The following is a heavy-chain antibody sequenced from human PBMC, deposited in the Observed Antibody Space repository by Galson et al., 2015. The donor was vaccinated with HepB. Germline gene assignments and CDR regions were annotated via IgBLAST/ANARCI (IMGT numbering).Heavy chain of an antibody. V-gene: IGHV3-66*01. D-gene: IGHD1-26*01. CDR3: VGPLLYDAFDI. J-gene: IGHJ3*02. CDR2: IYSGGST. Sequence: SLRLSCAASGFTVSSNYMSWVRQAPGKGPEWVSVIYSGGSTYYADSVKGRFTISRDNSKNTLYLQMNSLRAEDTAVYYCVGPLLYDAFDIWGQGTMVTVSS. CDR1: GFTVSSNY.